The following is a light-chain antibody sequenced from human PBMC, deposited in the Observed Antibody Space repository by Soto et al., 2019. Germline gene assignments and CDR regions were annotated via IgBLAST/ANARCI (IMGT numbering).Light chain of an antibody. CDR1: SSDVGGYNY. CDR2: DVS. CDR3: SSYPSSSTLHVV. V-gene: IGLV2-14*01. J-gene: IGLJ2*01. Sequence: QSALTQPASVSGSPGQSITISCTGTSSDVGGYNYVSWYQQHPGKAPKLMIYDVSNRPSGVSNRFSGSKSGNTASLTISGLQAEDEADYYCSSYPSSSTLHVVFGGGTKLPVL.